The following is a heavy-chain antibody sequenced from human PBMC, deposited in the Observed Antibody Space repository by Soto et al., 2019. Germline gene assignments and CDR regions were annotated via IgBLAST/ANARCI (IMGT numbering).Heavy chain of an antibody. V-gene: IGHV3-15*01. CDR3: TTDGRYCSGGSCYELDAFDI. D-gene: IGHD2-15*01. J-gene: IGHJ3*02. Sequence: PGGSLRLSCAASGFTFSNAWMSWVRQAPGKGLEWVGRIKSKTDGGTTDYAAPVKGRFTISRDDSKNTLYLQMNSLKTEDTAVYYCTTDGRYCSGGSCYELDAFDIWGQGTMVTVSS. CDR2: IKSKTDGGTT. CDR1: GFTFSNAW.